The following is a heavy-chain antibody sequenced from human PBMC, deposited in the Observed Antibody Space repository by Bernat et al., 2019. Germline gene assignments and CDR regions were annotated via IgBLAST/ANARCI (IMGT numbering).Heavy chain of an antibody. V-gene: IGHV3-48*01. J-gene: IGHJ4*02. Sequence: EVQLVESGGGLVQPGGSLRLSCAASGFTFSSYSMNWVRQAPGKGLEWVSYISGSSSTIYYADSVKGRFTISRDNAKNSLYLQMNSLRAEDTAVYYCALRRSNGPDYWGQGTLVTVSS. D-gene: IGHD5-18*01. CDR1: GFTFSSYS. CDR3: ALRRSNGPDY. CDR2: ISGSSSTI.